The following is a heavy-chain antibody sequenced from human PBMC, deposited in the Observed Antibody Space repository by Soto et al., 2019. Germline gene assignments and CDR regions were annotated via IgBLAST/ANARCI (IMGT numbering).Heavy chain of an antibody. CDR1: GFSFSSYS. J-gene: IGHJ6*02. Sequence: PGGSLRLSCAASGFSFSSYSMHWVRQAPGKGLEWVAVVSFDGSNKYYANSVKDRFTVSRDNSKNTMYVQMNSLRAEDTAVYYCARDRGGPPLRYYYGMDVWGQGTTVTVSS. CDR2: VSFDGSNK. V-gene: IGHV3-30-3*01. CDR3: ARDRGGPPLRYYYGMDV. D-gene: IGHD4-17*01.